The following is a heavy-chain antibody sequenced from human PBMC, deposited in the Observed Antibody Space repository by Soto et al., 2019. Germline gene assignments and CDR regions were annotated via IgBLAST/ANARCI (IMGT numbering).Heavy chain of an antibody. CDR3: AKDLSSSWFGYYYYYGMDV. CDR1: GFTFSSYG. V-gene: IGHV3-30*18. Sequence: QVQLVESGGGVVQPGRSLRLSCAASGFTFSSYGMHWVRQAPGKGLEWVAVISYDGSNKYYADSVKGRFTISRDNSKNTLYLQMNSLRAEDTAVYYCAKDLSSSWFGYYYYYGMDVWGQGTTVTVSS. CDR2: ISYDGSNK. D-gene: IGHD6-13*01. J-gene: IGHJ6*02.